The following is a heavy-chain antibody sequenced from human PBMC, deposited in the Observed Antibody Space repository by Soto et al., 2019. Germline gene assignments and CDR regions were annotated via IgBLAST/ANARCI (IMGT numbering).Heavy chain of an antibody. CDR2: IYYSGST. D-gene: IGHD6-19*01. CDR3: ARPRWSGWYETHPGRFDP. V-gene: IGHV4-4*07. J-gene: IGHJ5*02. CDR1: GGSISSYY. Sequence: PSETLSLTCTVSGGSISSYYWSWIRQPAGKGLEWIGRIYYSGSTNYNPSLKSRVTIAVDTSKNQFSLKLSSVTAADTAVYYCARPRWSGWYETHPGRFDPWGQGTLVTVS.